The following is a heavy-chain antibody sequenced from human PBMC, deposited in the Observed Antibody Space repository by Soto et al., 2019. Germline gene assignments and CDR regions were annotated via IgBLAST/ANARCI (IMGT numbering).Heavy chain of an antibody. CDR1: GFTFSSYG. Sequence: GGSLRLSCAASGFTFSSYGMHWVRQAPGKGLEWVAVIWYDGSNKYYADSVKGRFTISRDNSKNTLYLQMNSLRAEDTAVYYCARDAAGALMVYAPYGFDYWGQGTLVTVSS. V-gene: IGHV3-33*01. CDR3: ARDAAGALMVYAPYGFDY. D-gene: IGHD2-8*01. CDR2: IWYDGSNK. J-gene: IGHJ4*02.